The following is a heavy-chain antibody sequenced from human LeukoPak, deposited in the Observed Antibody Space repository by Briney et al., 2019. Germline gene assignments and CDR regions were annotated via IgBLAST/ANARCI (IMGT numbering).Heavy chain of an antibody. V-gene: IGHV3-23*01. CDR2: ISGSGGST. Sequence: PGGSLRLSCAASGFTFSSYAMSWVRQAPGQGLEWVSAISGSGGSTYYADSVKGRFTISRDNSKNTLYLQMNSLRAEDTAVYYCAKSVAGANRGWFDPWGQGTLVTVSS. J-gene: IGHJ5*02. D-gene: IGHD1-26*01. CDR1: GFTFSSYA. CDR3: AKSVAGANRGWFDP.